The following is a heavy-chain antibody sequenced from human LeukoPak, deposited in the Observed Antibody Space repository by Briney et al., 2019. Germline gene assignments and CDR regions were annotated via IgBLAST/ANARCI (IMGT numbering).Heavy chain of an antibody. V-gene: IGHV3-48*01. CDR2: ITSSSSTI. J-gene: IGHJ4*02. Sequence: PGGSLRLSCAASGFTFSSYSMNWVRQAPGKGLEWVSYITSSSSTIHYADSVKGRFTISRDNSKNTLYLQMNSLRAEDTAVYYCAREQIAAAPFDYWGQGTLVTVSS. D-gene: IGHD6-13*01. CDR1: GFTFSSYS. CDR3: AREQIAAAPFDY.